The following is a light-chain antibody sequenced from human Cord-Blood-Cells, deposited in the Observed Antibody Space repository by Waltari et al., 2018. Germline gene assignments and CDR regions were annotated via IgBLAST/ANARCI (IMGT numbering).Light chain of an antibody. V-gene: IGLV2-23*02. CDR3: CSYAGSSTFV. CDR2: EVS. J-gene: IGLJ2*01. Sequence: QSALTQPASVSGSPGQSITISCTGTSSDVGSYNLVSWYQQHPGKAPNLMIYEVSKRPSGVSNRFSGYKAGNTASLTISGLQAEDEADYYCCSYAGSSTFVFGGGTKLTVL. CDR1: SSDVGSYNL.